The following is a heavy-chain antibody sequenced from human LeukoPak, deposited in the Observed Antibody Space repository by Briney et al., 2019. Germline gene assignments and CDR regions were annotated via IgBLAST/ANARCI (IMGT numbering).Heavy chain of an antibody. J-gene: IGHJ4*02. V-gene: IGHV4-4*02. Sequence: SGTLSLTCAVSGASISSNNWWSWVRQPPGKGLEWIEEIYHSGSTNYNPSLKSRVTISMDRSNNQFSLNLNSVTAADTAIYYCARDYGNYGGLGYSFDYWGQGTLVTVSS. D-gene: IGHD3-22*01. CDR2: IYHSGST. CDR3: ARDYGNYGGLGYSFDY. CDR1: GASISSNNW.